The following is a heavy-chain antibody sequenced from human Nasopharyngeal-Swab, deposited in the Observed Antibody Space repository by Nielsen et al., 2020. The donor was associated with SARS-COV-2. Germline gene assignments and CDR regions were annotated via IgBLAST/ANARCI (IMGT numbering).Heavy chain of an antibody. Sequence: GSLRLSCTVSGGSISSYYWSWIRQPPGKGLEWIGYIYYSGSTNYNPSLKSRVTISVDTSKNQFSLKLSSETAADTAVYYCARDPVSGLGFDPWGQGTLVTVSS. CDR2: IYYSGST. J-gene: IGHJ5*02. CDR1: GGSISSYY. D-gene: IGHD5/OR15-5a*01. V-gene: IGHV4-59*01. CDR3: ARDPVSGLGFDP.